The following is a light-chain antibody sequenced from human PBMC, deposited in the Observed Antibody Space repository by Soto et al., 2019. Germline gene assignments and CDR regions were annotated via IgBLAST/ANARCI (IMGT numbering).Light chain of an antibody. V-gene: IGLV2-14*01. J-gene: IGLJ3*02. CDR1: SSDVGNYKY. Sequence: QSALTQPASVSGSPGQSITISCTGTSSDVGNYKYVSWYQQHPGKAPKLMIHEVSNRPSGVSDRFSGSKSGNTACLPISGPQFEAEADYPCCSYTTSSTCVFGGGTKLTVL. CDR2: EVS. CDR3: CSYTTSSTCV.